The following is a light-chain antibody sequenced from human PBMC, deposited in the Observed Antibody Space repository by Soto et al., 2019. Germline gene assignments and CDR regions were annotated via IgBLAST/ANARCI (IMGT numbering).Light chain of an antibody. J-gene: IGKJ3*01. CDR3: QQYNNWCI. Sequence: EIVLTQSPATLSLSLGDRATLSCRASQSISSKLAWYQQKPGKAPMLLIYGASTRATGIPARFSGSGSGTEFTLTISSLQSEDFAVYYCQQYNNWCIFGPGTKVDIK. CDR2: GAS. CDR1: QSISSK. V-gene: IGKV3-15*01.